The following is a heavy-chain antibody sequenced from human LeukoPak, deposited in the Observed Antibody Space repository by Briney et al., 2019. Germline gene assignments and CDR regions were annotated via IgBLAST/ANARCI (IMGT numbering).Heavy chain of an antibody. D-gene: IGHD4-17*01. CDR3: VRARMTTGYYYYYMDV. V-gene: IGHV1-69*05. CDR1: GGTFSSYA. Sequence: SVKVSCKASGGTFSSYAISWVRQAPGQGLEWMGGIIPIFGTANYAQKFQGRVTITTDESTSTAYMELSSLRSEDTAVYYCVRARMTTGYYYYYMDVWGKGTTVTVSS. CDR2: IIPIFGTA. J-gene: IGHJ6*03.